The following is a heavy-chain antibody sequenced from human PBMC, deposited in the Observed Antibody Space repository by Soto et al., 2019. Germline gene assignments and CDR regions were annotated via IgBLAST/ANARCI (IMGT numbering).Heavy chain of an antibody. V-gene: IGHV1-8*01. CDR3: ERGRVWWFGEAQGVGNWFDP. CDR2: MNPNSGNT. D-gene: IGHD3-10*01. CDR1: GYTFTSYD. Sequence: QVQLVQSGAEVKKPGASVKVSCKASGYTFTSYDINWVRQATGQGLEWMGWMNPNSGNTGYAQKFQGRDTMTRKTSISTAYMELSSLRAEDTAVYYCERGRVWWFGEAQGVGNWFDPWGQGTLVTVSS. J-gene: IGHJ5*02.